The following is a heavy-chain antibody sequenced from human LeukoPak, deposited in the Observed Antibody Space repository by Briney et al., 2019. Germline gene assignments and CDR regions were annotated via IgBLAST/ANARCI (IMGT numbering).Heavy chain of an antibody. CDR2: IIPILGIA. Sequence: SVKVSCKASGGTFSSYAISWVRQAPGQGLEWMGRIIPILGIANYAQKFQGRVTITADKSTSTAYMELSSLRSEDTAVYYCARDGLGSGYYYSWFDPWGQGTLVTVSS. CDR3: ARDGLGSGYYYSWFDP. J-gene: IGHJ5*02. V-gene: IGHV1-69*04. CDR1: GGTFSSYA. D-gene: IGHD3-22*01.